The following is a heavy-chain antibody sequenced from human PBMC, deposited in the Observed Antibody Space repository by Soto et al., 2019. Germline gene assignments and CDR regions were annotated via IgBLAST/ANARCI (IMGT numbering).Heavy chain of an antibody. CDR1: GFPLSGYT. V-gene: IGHV3-30-3*01. D-gene: IGHD3-22*01. Sequence: QVQLVESGGGVVQPGRSLRLSCAASGFPLSGYTIHWVRQAPGKGLEWVAVISYDGSNEYYADSVKGRFTVSTDNSKNTLFLQMTSLRPEDTAVYYWARVGQYYYDSSGYFDYWGQGTLVTV. J-gene: IGHJ4*02. CDR3: ARVGQYYYDSSGYFDY. CDR2: ISYDGSNE.